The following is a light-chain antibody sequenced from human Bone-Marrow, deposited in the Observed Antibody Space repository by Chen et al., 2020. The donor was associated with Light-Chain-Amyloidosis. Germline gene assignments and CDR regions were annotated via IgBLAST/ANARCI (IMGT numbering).Light chain of an antibody. CDR2: RDT. CDR3: QPADSSGTYEVI. Sequence: SYALKQPPSVLVSPGQTARITCAGDDLPTKYAYWYQQKPGQAPVLVIHRDTERPSGISERFSVSGAETTATFSIIGMQAEDEAGNHYQPADSSGTYEVIFGGGTKLTVL. CDR1: DLPTKY. J-gene: IGLJ2*01. V-gene: IGLV3-25*03.